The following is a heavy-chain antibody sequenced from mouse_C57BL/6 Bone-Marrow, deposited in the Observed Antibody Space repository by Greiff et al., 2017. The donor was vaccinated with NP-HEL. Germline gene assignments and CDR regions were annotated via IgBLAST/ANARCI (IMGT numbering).Heavy chain of an antibody. CDR1: GFTFSSYA. CDR2: ISDGGSYT. J-gene: IGHJ3*01. CDR3: AIYYGFAY. Sequence: EVQLVESGGGLVKPGGSLKLSCAASGFTFSSYAMSWVRQTPEKRLEWVATISDGGSYTYYPDNVKGRFTISRDNAKNNLYLQMSHLKSEDTAMYYCAIYYGFAYWGQGTLVTVSA. D-gene: IGHD1-1*01. V-gene: IGHV5-4*01.